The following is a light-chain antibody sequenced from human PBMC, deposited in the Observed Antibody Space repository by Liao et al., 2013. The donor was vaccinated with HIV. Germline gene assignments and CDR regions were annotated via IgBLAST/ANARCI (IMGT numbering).Light chain of an antibody. J-gene: IGLJ1*01. CDR3: QTWDSLTGV. CDR2: QDT. CDR1: KLGDKY. Sequence: SYELTQPPSVSVSPGQTATITCSGDKLGDKYASWYQQRPGQSPILVIYQDTKRPSGISDRFSGSNSGNTATLTISGTQAMDEADYYCQTWDSLTGVFGTGTKVTVL. V-gene: IGLV3-1*01.